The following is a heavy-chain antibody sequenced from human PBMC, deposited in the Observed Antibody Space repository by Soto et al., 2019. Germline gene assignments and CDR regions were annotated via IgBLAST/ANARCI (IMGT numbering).Heavy chain of an antibody. V-gene: IGHV4-30-4*01. CDR3: ARSGKDTAMVRGGDY. CDR1: GGSINSGDYY. J-gene: IGHJ4*02. Sequence: SETLSLTCTVSGGSINSGDYYWSWIRQPPGKGLEWIGYIYYSGSTYYNPSLKSRVTISVDTSKNQFSLKLSSVTAADTAVYYCARSGKDTAMVRGGDYWGQGTLVTVSS. CDR2: IYYSGST. D-gene: IGHD5-18*01.